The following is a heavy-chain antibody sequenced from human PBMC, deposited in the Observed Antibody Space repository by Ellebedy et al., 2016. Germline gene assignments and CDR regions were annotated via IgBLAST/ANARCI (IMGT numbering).Heavy chain of an antibody. CDR1: GGSFSGYY. D-gene: IGHD6-6*01. Sequence: SETLSLTXAVYGGSFSGYYWSWIRQPPGKGLEWIGEINHSGSTNYNPSLKSRVTISVDTSKNQFSLKLSSVTAADTAVYYCARVQLGTRSPFDYWGQGTLVTVSS. CDR2: INHSGST. CDR3: ARVQLGTRSPFDY. J-gene: IGHJ4*02. V-gene: IGHV4-34*01.